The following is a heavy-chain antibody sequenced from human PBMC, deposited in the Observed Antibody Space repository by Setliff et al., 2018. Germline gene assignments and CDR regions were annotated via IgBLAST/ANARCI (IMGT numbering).Heavy chain of an antibody. CDR2: IDPNSGVT. J-gene: IGHJ6*03. CDR1: GYTFTSYG. D-gene: IGHD1-26*01. Sequence: ASVKVSCKASGYTFTSYGISWVRQAPGQGLECMGWIDPNSGVTHYGQKFQGRVSMTRDTSISTAFMELSGLTSDDTAVYYCATDVNQWDPTYMDVWGEGTTVTVSS. CDR3: ATDVNQWDPTYMDV. V-gene: IGHV1-2*02.